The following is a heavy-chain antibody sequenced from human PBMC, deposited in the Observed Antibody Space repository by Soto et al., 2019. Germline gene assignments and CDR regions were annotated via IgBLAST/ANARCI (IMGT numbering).Heavy chain of an antibody. J-gene: IGHJ5*02. Sequence: GGSLRLSCAASGFPFSGFAMHWVRQASGKGLEWVGRIRSKANNYATAYGASVKGRFTISRDDSKNTAYLQMNSLNTEDTAVYYCTRPSSYGDGYWFDPWGQGTLVTVSS. CDR2: IRSKANNYAT. CDR1: GFPFSGFA. CDR3: TRPSSYGDGYWFDP. D-gene: IGHD4-17*01. V-gene: IGHV3-73*01.